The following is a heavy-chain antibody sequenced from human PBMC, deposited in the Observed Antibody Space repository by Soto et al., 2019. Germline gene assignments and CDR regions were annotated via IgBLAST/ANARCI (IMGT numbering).Heavy chain of an antibody. CDR3: ARDCSICTNGVCRCNWFDP. J-gene: IGHJ5*02. D-gene: IGHD2-8*01. V-gene: IGHV4-31*03. Sequence: SETLSLTCTVSGGSISSGGYYWSWIRQHPGKGLEWIGYIYYSGSTYYNPSLKSRVTISVDTSKNQFSLKLSSVTAADTAVYYCARDCSICTNGVCRCNWFDPWGQGTLVTVSS. CDR2: IYYSGST. CDR1: GGSISSGGYY.